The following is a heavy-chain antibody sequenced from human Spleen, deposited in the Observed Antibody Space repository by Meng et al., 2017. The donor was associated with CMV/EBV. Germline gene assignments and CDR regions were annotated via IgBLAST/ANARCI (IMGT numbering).Heavy chain of an antibody. CDR3: ARGLGGTQGIAAAGY. D-gene: IGHD6-13*01. CDR1: GYTFTSYY. J-gene: IGHJ4*02. Sequence: ASVKVSCKASGYTFTSYYMHWVRQAPGQGLEWMGIINPSGGSTSYAQKFQGRVTMTRDTPTSTVYMELSSLRSEDTAVYYCARGLGGTQGIAAAGYWGQGTLVTVSS. CDR2: INPSGGST. V-gene: IGHV1-46*01.